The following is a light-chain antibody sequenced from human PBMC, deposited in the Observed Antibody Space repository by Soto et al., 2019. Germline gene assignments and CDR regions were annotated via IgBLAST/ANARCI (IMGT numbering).Light chain of an antibody. J-gene: IGKJ5*01. CDR1: QSVSSY. V-gene: IGKV3-11*01. CDR2: DAS. Sequence: EIVMTQSPFTLSVSPGERATLSCRASQSVSSYLAWYQQKPGQAPRPLIYDASNRATGIPARFSGSGSGTDFTLTISSLEPEDFAVYYCQQRSNWPPITFGQGTRLEI. CDR3: QQRSNWPPIT.